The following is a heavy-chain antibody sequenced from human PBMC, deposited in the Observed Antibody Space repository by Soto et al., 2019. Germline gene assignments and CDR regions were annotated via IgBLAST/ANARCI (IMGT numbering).Heavy chain of an antibody. D-gene: IGHD3-16*02. CDR1: GASIVSSNLY. CDR3: ARLGVWGSYRPQYFDH. CDR2: IYESGST. V-gene: IGHV4-39*01. Sequence: QLQLQESGPGLVKPWETLSLTCTVSGASIVSSNLYWGWVRQPPGKGPEWIGSIYESGSTYFNPSLQSRVTMSVDTSKNQFSLHLTSVTAADTAMYYCARLGVWGSYRPQYFDHWGQGTLVTVSS. J-gene: IGHJ4*02.